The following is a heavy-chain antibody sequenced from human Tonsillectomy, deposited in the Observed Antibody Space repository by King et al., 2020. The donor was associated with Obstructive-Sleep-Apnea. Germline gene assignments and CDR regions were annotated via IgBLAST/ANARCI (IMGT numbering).Heavy chain of an antibody. D-gene: IGHD1-26*01. CDR3: ARDRISGSYFDY. CDR1: GFTFSSYA. J-gene: IGHJ4*02. CDR2: ISYDGSKK. Sequence: VQLVESGGGVVQPGRSLRLSCAASGFTFSSYAIHWGRQAPGQGLELVAAISYDGSKKYYADSVKGRFTISRDNAKNTLYLQMNSLRAEDTAVYYCARDRISGSYFDYWGQGTLVTVSS. V-gene: IGHV3-30*04.